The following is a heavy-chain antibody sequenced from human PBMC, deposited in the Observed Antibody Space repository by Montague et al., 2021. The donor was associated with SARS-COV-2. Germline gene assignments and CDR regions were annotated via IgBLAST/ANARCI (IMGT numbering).Heavy chain of an antibody. J-gene: IGHJ3*02. Sequence: SLRLSCAASGFTFSSYEMNWVRQAPGKGLEWVSYISSSGSTIYYADSVKGRFTISRDNAKNSLYLQMNSLRAGDTAVYYCARRENHAFDIWGQGTMVTVSS. V-gene: IGHV3-48*03. CDR2: ISSSGSTI. CDR1: GFTFSSYE. D-gene: IGHD1-14*01. CDR3: ARRENHAFDI.